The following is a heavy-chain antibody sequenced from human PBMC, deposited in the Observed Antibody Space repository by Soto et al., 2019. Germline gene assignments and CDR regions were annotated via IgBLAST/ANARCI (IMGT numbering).Heavy chain of an antibody. J-gene: IGHJ4*02. Sequence: SETLSLTCTVSGGSISSCGYYWSWIRQHPGKGLEWIGYIYYSGSTYYNPSLKSRVTISVDTSKNQFSLKLSSVTAADTAVYYCARGVYSYGSFDYWGQGTLVTVSS. CDR3: ARGVYSYGSFDY. CDR1: GGSISSCGYY. V-gene: IGHV4-31*03. CDR2: IYYSGST. D-gene: IGHD5-18*01.